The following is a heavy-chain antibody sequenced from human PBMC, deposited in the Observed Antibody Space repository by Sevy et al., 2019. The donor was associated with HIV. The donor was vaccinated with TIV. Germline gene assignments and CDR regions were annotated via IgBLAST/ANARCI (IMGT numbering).Heavy chain of an antibody. Sequence: GGSLRLSCAASGFTFSSYSMNWVRQAPGKGLEWVSSISSSSSYIYYADSVKGRFTISRDNAKNSLYLQMNSLRAEDTGVYYCAGGRIAVAGDAFDIWGQGTMVTVSS. V-gene: IGHV3-21*01. CDR1: GFTFSSYS. D-gene: IGHD6-19*01. CDR3: AGGRIAVAGDAFDI. CDR2: ISSSSSYI. J-gene: IGHJ3*02.